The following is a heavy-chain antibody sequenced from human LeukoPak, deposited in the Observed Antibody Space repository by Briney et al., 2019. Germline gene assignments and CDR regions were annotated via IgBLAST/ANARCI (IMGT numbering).Heavy chain of an antibody. J-gene: IGHJ4*02. D-gene: IGHD3-3*01. Sequence: SETLSLTCTVSGGSISSSTYYWGWIRQPPGQGLEWIGSIYYSGSTYYNPSLKSRVTISVDTSKNQFSLKLSSVTAADTAVYYCASIPLEWLRYFDYWGQGTLVTVSS. CDR1: GGSISSSTYY. V-gene: IGHV4-39*01. CDR2: IYYSGST. CDR3: ASIPLEWLRYFDY.